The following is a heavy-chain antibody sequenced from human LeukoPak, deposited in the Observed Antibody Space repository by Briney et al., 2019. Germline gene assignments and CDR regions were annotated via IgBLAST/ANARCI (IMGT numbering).Heavy chain of an antibody. V-gene: IGHV3-7*01. J-gene: IGHJ6*03. CDR2: IKQDGSEK. D-gene: IGHD6-19*01. Sequence: PGGSLTLSCAASGCTFSSNWMNWGRQGPAKGLERVANIKQDGSEKYYVDSVMRRFTITRDNANNSLYLQMITLIADAAAVYFFSRDQQYSGGGYLGYMDVWGKGTTVTVPS. CDR3: SRDQQYSGGGYLGYMDV. CDR1: GCTFSSNW.